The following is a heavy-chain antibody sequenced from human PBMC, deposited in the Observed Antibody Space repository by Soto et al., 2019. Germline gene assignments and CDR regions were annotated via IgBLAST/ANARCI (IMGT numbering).Heavy chain of an antibody. D-gene: IGHD1-7*01. CDR1: GYSFTAYY. J-gene: IGHJ4*02. Sequence: ASVKVSCKASGYSFTAYYIHWVRQAPGQGLEWMGWINPNTGGTNYAQKFQGLVTMTRETSVNTVFLEMSRLTSGDTAVYYCARDFSGTNTLNFDFWGQGALVTVSS. CDR2: INPNTGGT. CDR3: ARDFSGTNTLNFDF. V-gene: IGHV1-2*02.